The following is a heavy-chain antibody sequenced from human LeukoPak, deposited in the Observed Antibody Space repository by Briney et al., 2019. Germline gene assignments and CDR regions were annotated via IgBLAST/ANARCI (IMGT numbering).Heavy chain of an antibody. CDR1: GFTFSSYG. Sequence: GGSLRLSCAASGFTFSSYGMHWVRQAPGKGLEWVAFIRYDGSNKYYADSVKGRFTISRDNSKNTLYLQMNSLRAEDTAVYYCAKVGPGRGTGNWFDPWGQGTLVTVSS. V-gene: IGHV3-30*02. D-gene: IGHD3-10*01. CDR2: IRYDGSNK. J-gene: IGHJ5*02. CDR3: AKVGPGRGTGNWFDP.